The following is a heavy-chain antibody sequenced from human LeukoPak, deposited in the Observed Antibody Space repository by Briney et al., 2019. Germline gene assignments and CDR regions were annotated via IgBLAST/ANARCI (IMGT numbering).Heavy chain of an antibody. CDR3: ARGGWCTWFDP. D-gene: IGHD6-19*01. V-gene: IGHV4-59*08. CDR1: GGSIGSYY. Sequence: PSETLSLTCTVSGGSIGSYYWSWIRQPPGKRPEWIGYGFYSGTTNYNPSLKSRVTISVETSKNQFSLKLSSVTAADTAVYYCARGGWCTWFDPWGQGTLVTVSS. CDR2: GFYSGTT. J-gene: IGHJ5*02.